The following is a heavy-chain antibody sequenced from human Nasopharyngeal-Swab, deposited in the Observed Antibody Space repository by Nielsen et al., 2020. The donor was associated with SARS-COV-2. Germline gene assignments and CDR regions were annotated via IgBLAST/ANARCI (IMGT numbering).Heavy chain of an antibody. J-gene: IGHJ4*02. V-gene: IGHV4-31*02. CDR3: ARTRAHYDILTGYYIPQQYYFDY. Sequence: RQAPGKGLKWIGYIYYSGSTYYNPSLKSRVTISVDTSKNQFSLKLSSVTAADTAVYYCARTRAHYDILTGYYIPQQYYFDYWGQGTLVTVSS. D-gene: IGHD3-9*01. CDR2: IYYSGST.